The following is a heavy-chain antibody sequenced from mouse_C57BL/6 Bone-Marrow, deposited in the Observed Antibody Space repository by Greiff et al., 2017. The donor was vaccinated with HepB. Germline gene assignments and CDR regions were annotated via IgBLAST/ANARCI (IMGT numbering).Heavy chain of an antibody. V-gene: IGHV5-17*01. D-gene: IGHD2-3*01. Sequence: VQLQQSGGGLVKPGGSLKLSCAASGFTFSDYGMHWVRQAPEKGLEWVAYISSGSSTIYYADTVKGRFTISRDNAKNTLFLQMTSLRSEDTAMYYCAREIYDGYYIDYWGQGTTLTVSS. CDR2: ISSGSSTI. CDR3: AREIYDGYYIDY. CDR1: GFTFSDYG. J-gene: IGHJ2*01.